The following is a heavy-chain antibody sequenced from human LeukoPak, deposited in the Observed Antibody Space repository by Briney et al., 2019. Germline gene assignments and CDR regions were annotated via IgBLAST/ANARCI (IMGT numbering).Heavy chain of an antibody. CDR3: ARGVSLTVTTPIDY. CDR2: INHSGST. V-gene: IGHV4-34*01. J-gene: IGHJ4*02. CDR1: GGSISGYY. D-gene: IGHD4-17*01. Sequence: SETLSLTCAVSGGSISGYYWSWIRQPPGKGLEWIGEINHSGSTNYNPSLKSRVTISVDTSKNQFSLKLSSVTAADTAVYYCARGVSLTVTTPIDYWGQGTLVTVSS.